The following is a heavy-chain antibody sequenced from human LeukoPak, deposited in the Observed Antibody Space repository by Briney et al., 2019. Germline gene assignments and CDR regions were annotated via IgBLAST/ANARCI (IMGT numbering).Heavy chain of an antibody. CDR3: ARNPERKYWFDP. V-gene: IGHV3-30-3*01. Sequence: GGSLRLSCAGSGFSFGSYPMSWIRQAPGKGLEWVAFISWDGNIEHYADSVKGRFTISRDNPKNTLYLHLDNLRADDTAMYYCARNPERKYWFDPWGQGSLVTVSS. J-gene: IGHJ5*02. CDR2: ISWDGNIE. CDR1: GFSFGSYP.